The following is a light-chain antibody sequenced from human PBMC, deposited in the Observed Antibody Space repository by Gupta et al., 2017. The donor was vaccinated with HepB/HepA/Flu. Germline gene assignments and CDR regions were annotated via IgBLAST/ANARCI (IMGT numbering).Light chain of an antibody. Sequence: QSALTQPASVSGSPGQSITISCTGTSSDVGGYNYVSWYQQTPGKAPKLMIYDVSNRPSGVSNRFSGSKSGNTASLTISGLQAEDEADYYCSSYTITSTPVVFGGGTKLTVL. J-gene: IGLJ2*01. CDR1: SSDVGGYNY. CDR2: DVS. V-gene: IGLV2-14*01. CDR3: SSYTITSTPVV.